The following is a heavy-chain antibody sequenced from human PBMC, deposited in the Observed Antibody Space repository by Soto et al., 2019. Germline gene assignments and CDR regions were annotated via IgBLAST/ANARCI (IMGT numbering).Heavy chain of an antibody. Sequence: QVQLQESGPGLVKPSQTLSLTCTVSGGSISSGGYYWSWIRQHPGKGLEWIGYIYYSGSTYYNPSLKSRVTISVDTSKNQFSLKLSSVTAADTAVYYCARASSSLILTRYFDYWGQGTLVTVSS. J-gene: IGHJ4*02. CDR3: ARASSSLILTRYFDY. V-gene: IGHV4-31*03. CDR1: GGSISSGGYY. CDR2: IYYSGST.